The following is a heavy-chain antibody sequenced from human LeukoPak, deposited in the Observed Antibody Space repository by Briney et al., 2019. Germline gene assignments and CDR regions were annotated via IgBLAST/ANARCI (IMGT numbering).Heavy chain of an antibody. V-gene: IGHV4-30-4*08. CDR3: ARFTAGYSSSWPNWFDP. CDR2: IYYSGST. CDR1: GGSISGGDYY. D-gene: IGHD6-13*01. J-gene: IGHJ5*02. Sequence: SQTLSLTCTVSGGSISGGDYYWSWIRQPPGKGLEWIGYIYYSGSTYYNPSLKSRVTISVDTSKNQFSLKLSSVTAADTAVYYCARFTAGYSSSWPNWFDPWGQGTLVTVSS.